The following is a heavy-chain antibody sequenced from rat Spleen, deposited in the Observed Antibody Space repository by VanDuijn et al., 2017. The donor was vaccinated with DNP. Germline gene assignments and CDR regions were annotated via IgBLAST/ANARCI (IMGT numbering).Heavy chain of an antibody. Sequence: EVQLVESGGGVVQPGRSLKLSCAASGFTFSDYYMAWVRQVPKKGLEWVASIGYEGYNSYYGDSVKGRFTISRDNAKITLYLQMDSLRSEDTATYYCARPPYGNDYFDYWGQGVVVTVSS. CDR2: IGYEGYNS. V-gene: IGHV5-22*01. D-gene: IGHD1-11*01. CDR1: GFTFSDYY. J-gene: IGHJ2*01. CDR3: ARPPYGNDYFDY.